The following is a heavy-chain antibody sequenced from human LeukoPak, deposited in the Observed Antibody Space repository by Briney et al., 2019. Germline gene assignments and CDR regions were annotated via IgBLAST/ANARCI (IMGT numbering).Heavy chain of an antibody. V-gene: IGHV3-20*04. CDR2: ISWNGGTT. D-gene: IGHD4-17*01. Sequence: RSGGSLRLSCAASGFTFDDYGMSWVRQAPGKGLEWVSGISWNGGTTSYADSVKGRFTISRDDAKNSLYLQMNNLRAEDTALYYCAGGFYGDDIGFLDYWGQGTLVTVSS. CDR3: AGGFYGDDIGFLDY. CDR1: GFTFDDYG. J-gene: IGHJ4*02.